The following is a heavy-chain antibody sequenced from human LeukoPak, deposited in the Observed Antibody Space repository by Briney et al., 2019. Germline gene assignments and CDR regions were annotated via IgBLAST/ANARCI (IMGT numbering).Heavy chain of an antibody. V-gene: IGHV3-11*01. J-gene: IGHJ4*02. Sequence: GGSLRLSCAASGFTFSDYYMTWIRQAPGKGLEWASYISSRGSTVYYADSVKGRFTISRDNAKNSLYLQMNSLRAEDTAVYYCARETGYHFDYWGQGTLVTVSS. CDR1: GFTFSDYY. CDR2: ISSRGSTV. D-gene: IGHD3-9*01. CDR3: ARETGYHFDY.